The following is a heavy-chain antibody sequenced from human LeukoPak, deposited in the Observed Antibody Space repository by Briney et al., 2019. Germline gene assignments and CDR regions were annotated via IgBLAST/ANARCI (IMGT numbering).Heavy chain of an antibody. J-gene: IGHJ5*02. D-gene: IGHD6-13*01. V-gene: IGHV1-69*04. CDR2: IIPILGIA. CDR1: GGTFSSYA. CDR3: ARGPPIAAAGTFPNL. Sequence: SVKVSCKASGGTFSSYAISWVRQAPGQGLEWMGRIIPILGIANYAQKFQGRVTITADKSTSTAYMELSSLRSEDTAVYYCARGPPIAAAGTFPNLWGQGTLVTASS.